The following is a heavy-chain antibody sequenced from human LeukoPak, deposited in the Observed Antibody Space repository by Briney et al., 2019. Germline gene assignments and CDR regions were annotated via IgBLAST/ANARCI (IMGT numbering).Heavy chain of an antibody. J-gene: IGHJ4*02. CDR1: GFTFNTYG. CDR3: AKETSSLYFDY. CDR2: ISYDGSNK. Sequence: PGRSLRLSCAASGFTFNTYGMHWVRQAPGKGLEGVATISYDGSNKYYADSVKGRFTISRDNSQNALYLQMNSLRAGDTAVYYCAKETSSLYFDYWGQGTLVTVSS. V-gene: IGHV3-30*18.